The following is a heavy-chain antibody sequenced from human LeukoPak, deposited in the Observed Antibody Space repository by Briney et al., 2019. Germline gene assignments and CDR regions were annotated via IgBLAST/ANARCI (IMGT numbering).Heavy chain of an antibody. CDR1: GGTFSSYA. V-gene: IGHV1-69*01. CDR2: IIPIFGTA. D-gene: IGHD2-21*01. J-gene: IGHJ3*02. Sequence: SVKVSCKASGGTFSSYAISWVRQAPGQGLEWMGGIIPIFGTANYAQKFQGRVTITADESTSTAYMELSSLRSEDTAVYYCARDTTSIAYCGGDCYSDAFDIWGQGTVVTVSS. CDR3: ARDTTSIAYCGGDCYSDAFDI.